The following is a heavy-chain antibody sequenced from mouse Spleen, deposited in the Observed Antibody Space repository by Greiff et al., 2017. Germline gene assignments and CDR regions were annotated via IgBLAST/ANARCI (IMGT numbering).Heavy chain of an antibody. CDR1: GFSLTNYA. CDR3: ARSTMITTGWFAY. J-gene: IGHJ3*01. Sequence: VMLVESGPGLVAPSQSLSITCTVSGFSLTNYAVHWVRQSPGKGLEWLGVICSDGSTDYNAPFISRLSISKDNSKSQVFFKMNSLQADDTAIYYCARSTMITTGWFAYWGQGTLVTVSA. CDR2: ICSDGST. D-gene: IGHD2-4*01. V-gene: IGHV2-4-1*01.